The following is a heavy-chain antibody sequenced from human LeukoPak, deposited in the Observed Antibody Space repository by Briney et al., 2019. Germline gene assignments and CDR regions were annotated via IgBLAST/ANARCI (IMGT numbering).Heavy chain of an antibody. Sequence: SETLSLTCTVSGGSISSYYWSWIRQPPGKGLEWIGEINHSGSTNYNPSLKSRVTISVDTSKNQFSLKLSSVTAADTAVYYCARGGYSYGLLRSIQVSLDYYMDVWGKGTTVTVSS. D-gene: IGHD5-18*01. CDR3: ARGGYSYGLLRSIQVSLDYYMDV. J-gene: IGHJ6*03. CDR1: GGSISSYY. V-gene: IGHV4-34*01. CDR2: INHSGST.